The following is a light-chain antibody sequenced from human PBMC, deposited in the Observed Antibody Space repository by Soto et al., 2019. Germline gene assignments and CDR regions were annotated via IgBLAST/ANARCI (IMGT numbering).Light chain of an antibody. CDR1: SSNIGSHT. V-gene: IGLV1-44*01. CDR3: AAWDDTLNAAV. Sequence: QSVLTQPYSASGTPGQRVTISCSGSSSNIGSHTLNWYQQLPGSAPSLLIYSDNQRPSGVPDRFSGSTSGTSASLAISGLXXXXXXXYYCAAWDDTLNAAVFGGGTKLTV. CDR2: SDN. J-gene: IGLJ2*01.